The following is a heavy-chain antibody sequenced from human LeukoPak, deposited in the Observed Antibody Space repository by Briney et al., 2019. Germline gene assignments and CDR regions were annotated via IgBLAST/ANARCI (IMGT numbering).Heavy chain of an antibody. J-gene: IGHJ6*03. CDR3: ARTLDVDTAMGDYYYMDV. D-gene: IGHD5-18*01. Sequence: SETLSLTCTVSGGSISSANYYWSWIRQPAGEGLEWSGRIYTSGSTNYNPSLKSRVTISVDKSKNQFSLKLSSVTAADTAVYYCARTLDVDTAMGDYYYMDVWGKGTTVTVSS. V-gene: IGHV4-61*02. CDR2: IYTSGST. CDR1: GGSISSANYY.